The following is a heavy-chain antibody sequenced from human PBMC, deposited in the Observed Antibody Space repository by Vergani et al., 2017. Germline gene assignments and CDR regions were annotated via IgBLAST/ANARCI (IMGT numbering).Heavy chain of an antibody. CDR1: GFTFSSYG. V-gene: IGHV3-23*04. J-gene: IGHJ4*02. CDR2: ISGSGGST. Sequence: VQLVESGGGVVQPGRSLRLSCAASGFTFSSYGMHWVRQAPGKGLEWVSAISGSGGSTYYADSVKGRFTISRDNSKNSLYLQMNSLRAEDTAVYYCASPSGTGYWGQGTLVTVSS. CDR3: ASPSGTGY. D-gene: IGHD6-25*01.